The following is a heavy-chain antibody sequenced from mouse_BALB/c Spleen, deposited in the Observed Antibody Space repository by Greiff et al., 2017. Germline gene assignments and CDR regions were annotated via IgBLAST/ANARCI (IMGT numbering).Heavy chain of an antibody. J-gene: IGHJ4*01. Sequence: DVKLVESGGGLVKPGGSLKISCAASGFAFSSYDMSWVRQTPEKRLEWVAYISSGGGSTYYPDTVKGRFTISRDNAKNTMYLQMSSLKSEDTAMYYCARHRDYYGSSWAMDYWGQGTSVTVSS. CDR2: ISSGGGST. D-gene: IGHD1-1*01. CDR1: GFAFSSYD. CDR3: ARHRDYYGSSWAMDY. V-gene: IGHV5-12-1*01.